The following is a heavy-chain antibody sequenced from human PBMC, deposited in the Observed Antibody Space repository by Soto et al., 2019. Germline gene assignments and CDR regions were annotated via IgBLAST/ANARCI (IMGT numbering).Heavy chain of an antibody. D-gene: IGHD1-26*01. CDR3: TRQSGSSSTGYYYGMDV. CDR1: GFTFSGSA. Sequence: PGGSLRLSCAASGFTFSGSAMHWVRQASGKGLEWVGRIRSKANSYATAYAASVKGRFTISRDDSKNTAYLQMNSLKTEDTAVYYCTRQSGSSSTGYYYGMDVWGQGTTVTVSS. V-gene: IGHV3-73*01. J-gene: IGHJ6*02. CDR2: IRSKANSYAT.